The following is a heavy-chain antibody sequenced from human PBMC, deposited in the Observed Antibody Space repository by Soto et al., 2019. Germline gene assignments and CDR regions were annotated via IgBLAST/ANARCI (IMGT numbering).Heavy chain of an antibody. Sequence: RWWSLKISCNGSGYSFTSYWISWVRQMPGKVLEWMGRIDPSDSYTNYSPSFQGHVTISADKSISTAYLQWSSLKASDTSMYYCATMDIVATIGNYGMDVWGQGTTVTVPS. V-gene: IGHV5-10-1*01. J-gene: IGHJ6*02. CDR3: ATMDIVATIGNYGMDV. CDR1: GYSFTSYW. CDR2: IDPSDSYT. D-gene: IGHD5-12*01.